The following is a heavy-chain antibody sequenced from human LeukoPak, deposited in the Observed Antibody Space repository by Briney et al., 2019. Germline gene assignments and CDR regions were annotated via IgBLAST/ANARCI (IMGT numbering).Heavy chain of an antibody. V-gene: IGHV3-30*02. D-gene: IGHD5-18*01. CDR3: AKGEYSL. Sequence: GGSLRLSCAASGFTFSNYGMHWVRQAPGKGLEWVAVTWYDGSNKYYGDSVKGRFTISRDNSKNTLYLQMNSLRAEDTAVYYCAKGEYSLLGQGTTVTVSS. CDR1: GFTFSNYG. J-gene: IGHJ6*02. CDR2: TWYDGSNK.